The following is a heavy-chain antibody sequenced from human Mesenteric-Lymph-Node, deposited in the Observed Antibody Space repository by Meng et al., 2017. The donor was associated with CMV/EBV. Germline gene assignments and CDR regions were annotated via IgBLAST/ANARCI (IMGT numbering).Heavy chain of an antibody. CDR2: ISYDGNNK. V-gene: IGHV3-30*03. CDR1: EITFRSYD. Sequence: GGSLRLSCLASEITFRSYDMHWVRQAPGKGLEWVAGISYDGNNKYYADSVQGRFTISRDNSRNALFLQMNSLRLEDTAQYNCAGSVAGIGNWFDPWGQGTLVTVSS. D-gene: IGHD6-19*01. CDR3: AGSVAGIGNWFDP. J-gene: IGHJ5*02.